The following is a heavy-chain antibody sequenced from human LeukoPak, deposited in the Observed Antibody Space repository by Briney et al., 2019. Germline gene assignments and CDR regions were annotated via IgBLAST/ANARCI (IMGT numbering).Heavy chain of an antibody. Sequence: GASVKVSCKASGYTFTSYDINWVRQASGQGLEWMGWVSPHSGNTAYAQRFQGRVTMTRDTTISTVFMELTSLTSEDTAVYYCARGLFTFGGVIAPMDFDYWGQGTVVTVSS. D-gene: IGHD3-16*02. CDR2: VSPHSGNT. CDR3: ARGLFTFGGVIAPMDFDY. J-gene: IGHJ4*02. CDR1: GYTFTSYD. V-gene: IGHV1-8*02.